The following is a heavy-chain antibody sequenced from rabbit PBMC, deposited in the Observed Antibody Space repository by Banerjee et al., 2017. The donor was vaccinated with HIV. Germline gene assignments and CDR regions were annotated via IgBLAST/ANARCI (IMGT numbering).Heavy chain of an antibody. J-gene: IGHJ4*01. CDR2: IDTGSSGTT. D-gene: IGHD6-1*01. Sequence: QSLEESGGDLVKPGASLTLTCTASGFSFSSSYWICWVRQAPGKGLEWIACIDTGSSGTTYYASWAKGRFTISKTSSTTVTLQMTSLTAADTATYFCARDYIYGDGDYTFKLWGQGTLVTVS. V-gene: IGHV1S40*01. CDR1: GFSFSSSYW. CDR3: ARDYIYGDGDYTFKL.